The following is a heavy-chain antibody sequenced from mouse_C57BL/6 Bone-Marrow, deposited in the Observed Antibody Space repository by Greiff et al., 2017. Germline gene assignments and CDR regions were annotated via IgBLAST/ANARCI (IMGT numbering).Heavy chain of an antibody. CDR1: GFTFSSYA. J-gene: IGHJ3*01. Sequence: EVKLVESGGGLVKPGGSLKLSCAASGFTFSSYAMSWVRQTPEKRLEWVATISDGGSYTYYPDNVKGRFTISRDNAKNNLYLQMSHLKSEDTAMYYCARERLYDYDGAWFAYWGQGTLVTVSA. CDR3: ARERLYDYDGAWFAY. CDR2: ISDGGSYT. V-gene: IGHV5-4*01. D-gene: IGHD2-4*01.